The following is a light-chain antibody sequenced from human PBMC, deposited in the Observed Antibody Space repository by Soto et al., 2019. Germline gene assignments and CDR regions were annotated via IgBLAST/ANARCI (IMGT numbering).Light chain of an antibody. V-gene: IGKV3D-20*02. J-gene: IGKJ3*01. CDR1: QSVSSSY. CDR2: GAS. Sequence: EIVLTQSPGTLSLSPGERATLSCRASQSVSSSYLAWYQQKPGQAPRLLIYGASNRATGIPARFSGSGSGTDFTLIISSLEPEDFAVYYCQQRSNWPLTFGPGTKVDIK. CDR3: QQRSNWPLT.